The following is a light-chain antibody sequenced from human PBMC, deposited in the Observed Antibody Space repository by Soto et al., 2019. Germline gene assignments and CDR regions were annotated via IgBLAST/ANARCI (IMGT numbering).Light chain of an antibody. Sequence: DIVMTQSPGTLSLSPGERATLSCRASQSLSSDYLAWYQQKPGQAPRLLIYGASTRATGIPARFSGSGSGTEFTLTISSLQSEDFAVYYCQQYNNWPPWTFGQGTKVDIK. J-gene: IGKJ1*01. CDR1: QSLSSD. CDR3: QQYNNWPPWT. CDR2: GAS. V-gene: IGKV3-15*01.